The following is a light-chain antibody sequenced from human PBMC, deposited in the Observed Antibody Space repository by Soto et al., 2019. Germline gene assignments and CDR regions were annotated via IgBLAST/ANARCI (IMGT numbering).Light chain of an antibody. CDR3: QSYDSSLSGNVV. CDR2: NDS. J-gene: IGLJ2*01. V-gene: IGLV1-40*01. CDR1: SSNIGAGYH. Sequence: SVLTQPPSVSGAPGQRVTISCTGSSSNIGAGYHVHWYQQVPGTAPKLLIYNDSNRPSGVSDRFSASKSATSASLAITGLQAEDEADYYCQSYDSSLSGNVVFGGGTKLTVL.